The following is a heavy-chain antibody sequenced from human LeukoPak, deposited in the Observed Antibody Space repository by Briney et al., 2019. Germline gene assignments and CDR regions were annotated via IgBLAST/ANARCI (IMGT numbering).Heavy chain of an antibody. D-gene: IGHD4-17*01. Sequence: SETLSLTCTVSDGSISSYYWSWIRQPPGKGLEWIGYIYYSGSTNYNPSLKSRVTISVDTSKNQFSLKLSSVTAADTAVYYCARGRDYGDYYYYGMDVWGQGTTVTVSS. CDR3: ARGRDYGDYYYYGMDV. CDR2: IYYSGST. CDR1: DGSISSYY. V-gene: IGHV4-59*01. J-gene: IGHJ6*02.